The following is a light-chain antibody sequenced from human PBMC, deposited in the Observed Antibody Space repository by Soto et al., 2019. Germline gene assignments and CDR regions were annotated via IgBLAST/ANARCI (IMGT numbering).Light chain of an antibody. CDR2: DAS. CDR1: QSVSSY. CDR3: QQRTNWPWT. Sequence: EIVLTQSPATLSLSPGERATLSCKASQSVSSYLAWYQQKPGQAPRLLIYDASNRATGIPPRFSGSGSGTDFTLTISSLEPEDFALYYCQQRTNWPWTFGQGTKVDI. V-gene: IGKV3-11*01. J-gene: IGKJ1*01.